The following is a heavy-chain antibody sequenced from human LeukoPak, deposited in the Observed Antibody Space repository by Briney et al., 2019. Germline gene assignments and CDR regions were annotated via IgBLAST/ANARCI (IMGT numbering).Heavy chain of an antibody. J-gene: IGHJ4*02. CDR3: ARTLSDFWSGYYTGPFDY. CDR2: TYYRSKWYN. V-gene: IGHV6-1*01. Sequence: SQTLSLTCAISGDSVSSNSAAWNWIRQSPSRGLEWLGRTYYRSKWYNDYAVSVKSRITVNPDTSKNQVPLQLNSVTPEDTAVYYCARTLSDFWSGYYTGPFDYWGQGTLVTVSS. D-gene: IGHD3-3*01. CDR1: GDSVSSNSAA.